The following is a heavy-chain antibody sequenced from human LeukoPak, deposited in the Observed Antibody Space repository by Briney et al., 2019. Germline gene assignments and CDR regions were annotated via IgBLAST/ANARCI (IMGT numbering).Heavy chain of an antibody. CDR1: GFTFSSCD. CDR3: GRDGWEIRLATGY. V-gene: IGHV3-23*01. D-gene: IGHD1-26*01. Sequence: GGSLRLSCAASGFTFSSCDMSWVRQAPGKGLEWVSGISGGGNTFYSDAVKGRFTISRDNSKNTLFLEMNSLRADDTAVYYCGRDGWEIRLATGYWGQGTLVTVSS. CDR2: ISGGGNT. J-gene: IGHJ4*02.